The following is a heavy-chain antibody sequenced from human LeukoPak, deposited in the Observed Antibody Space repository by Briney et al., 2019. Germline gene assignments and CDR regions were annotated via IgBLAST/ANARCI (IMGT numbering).Heavy chain of an antibody. CDR1: GGTFSSYA. V-gene: IGHV1-69*13. Sequence: SVKVSCKASGGTFSSYAISWVRQAPGQGLEWMGGIIPIFGTANYAQKFQGRVTITADESTSTAYMELSSLRSEDTAVYYCARGGRIINWFDPWGQGTLVTVSS. CDR2: IIPIFGTA. CDR3: ARGGRIINWFDP. D-gene: IGHD2-15*01. J-gene: IGHJ5*02.